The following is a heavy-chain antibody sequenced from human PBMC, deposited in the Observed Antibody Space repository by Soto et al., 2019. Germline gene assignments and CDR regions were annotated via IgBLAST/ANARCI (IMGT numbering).Heavy chain of an antibody. V-gene: IGHV1-24*01. D-gene: IGHD3-22*01. CDR2: FDPEDGET. J-gene: IGHJ4*02. CDR3: ATAPTYYYDSSGYPPLRY. CDR1: AITITELS. Sequence: ASVDVSCRVSAITITELSMHWVRQAPGKGLEWMGGFDPEDGETIYARKFQGRVTMIEDTSTDTAYMELSSLRSEDTAVYYCATAPTYYYDSSGYPPLRYWGQGTLVTVSS.